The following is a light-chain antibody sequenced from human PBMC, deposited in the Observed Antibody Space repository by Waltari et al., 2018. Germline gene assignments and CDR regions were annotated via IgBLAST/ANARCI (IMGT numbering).Light chain of an antibody. Sequence: EIVLTQSPATLSLSPGETATLSCRASQSVGTYLAWYQQKPGQAPRLLIYDASNRPTGIPDRFRGSGSGTDFTLTISSLEPEDFALYYCQQRSSWTPHTFGQGARLEIK. CDR3: QQRSSWTPHT. J-gene: IGKJ2*01. CDR1: QSVGTY. CDR2: DAS. V-gene: IGKV3-11*01.